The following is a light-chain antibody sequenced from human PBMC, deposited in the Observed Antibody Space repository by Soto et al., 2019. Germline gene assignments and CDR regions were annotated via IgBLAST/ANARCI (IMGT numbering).Light chain of an antibody. V-gene: IGLV2-23*01. CDR3: CSYLGSSTV. CDR2: EDD. Sequence: QSALTQPASVSGSPGQSITISCTGVSGDVGNYNLVSWYQQHPAKAPKLIIYEDDKRPSGVSNRFSGSKSGGTASLTISGLQSEDEAAYYCCSYLGSSTVFGGGTQLTVL. CDR1: SGDVGNYNL. J-gene: IGLJ7*01.